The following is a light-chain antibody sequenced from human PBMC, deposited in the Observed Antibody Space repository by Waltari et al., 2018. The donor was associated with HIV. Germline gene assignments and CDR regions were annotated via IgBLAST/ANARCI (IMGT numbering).Light chain of an antibody. CDR3: QQSYSTPYT. V-gene: IGKV1-39*01. CDR2: AAS. Sequence: DIQLTQSPSSLSASVADRVTITCRASQSIHTYLNWYQQKPGKAPKLLIYAASSLQSGVPSRFSGSGSGTDFTLTISSLQPEDFATYYCQQSYSTPYTFGQGTKLEIK. CDR1: QSIHTY. J-gene: IGKJ2*01.